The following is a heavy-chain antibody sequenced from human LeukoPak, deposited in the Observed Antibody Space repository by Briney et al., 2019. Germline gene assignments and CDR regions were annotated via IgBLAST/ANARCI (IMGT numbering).Heavy chain of an antibody. CDR1: GFTFSSYG. CDR2: IRYDGSNK. J-gene: IGHJ4*02. V-gene: IGHV3-30*02. Sequence: GGSLRLSCAASGFTFSSYGMHWVRQAPGKGLEWVAFIRYDGSNKYYADSVKGRFTISRDNSKNTLYLQMNSLRAEDTAVYYCARDGGGYYGSGSRNFDYWGQGTLVTVSS. CDR3: ARDGGGYYGSGSRNFDY. D-gene: IGHD3-10*01.